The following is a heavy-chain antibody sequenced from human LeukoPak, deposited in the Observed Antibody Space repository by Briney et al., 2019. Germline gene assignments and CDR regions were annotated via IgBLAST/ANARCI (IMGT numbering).Heavy chain of an antibody. D-gene: IGHD3-10*01. V-gene: IGHV4-61*02. CDR1: GGSISSGSYY. J-gene: IGHJ6*02. Sequence: PSQTLSLTCTVSGGSISSGSYYWSWIRQPAGKGLEWIGRIYTSGSTNYNPSLKSRVTISVDTSKNQFSLKLSSVTAADTAVYYCARGRRITMVRGLSKGYGMDVWGQGTTVTVSS. CDR3: ARGRRITMVRGLSKGYGMDV. CDR2: IYTSGST.